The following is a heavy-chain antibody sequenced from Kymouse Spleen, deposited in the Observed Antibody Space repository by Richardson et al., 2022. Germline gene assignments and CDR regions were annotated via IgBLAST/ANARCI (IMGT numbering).Heavy chain of an antibody. D-gene: IGHD4-17*01. CDR1: GGSISSSSYY. J-gene: IGHJ6*02. V-gene: IGHV4-39*01. Sequence: QLQLQESGPGLVKPSETLSLTCTVSGGSISSSSYYWGWIRQPPGKGLEWIGSIYYSGSTYYNPSLKSRVTISVDTSKNQFSLKLSSVTAADTAVYYCARQPYGDYFYYYYYGMDVWGQGTTVTVSS. CDR3: ARQPYGDYFYYYYYGMDV. CDR2: IYYSGST.